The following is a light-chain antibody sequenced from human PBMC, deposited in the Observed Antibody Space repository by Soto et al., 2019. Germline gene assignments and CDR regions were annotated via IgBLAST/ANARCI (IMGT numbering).Light chain of an antibody. V-gene: IGKV1-39*01. CDR1: QSISSY. CDR3: QQSYRSPRLT. CDR2: AAS. J-gene: IGKJ1*01. Sequence: DIQMTQSPSSLSASVGDRVTITCRASQSISSYLNGYQQKPWKAPKLLIYAASSLQSAVPSRFSASGSGTDVTLTISILQPEDCANYYCQQSYRSPRLTFGHGTNVEIK.